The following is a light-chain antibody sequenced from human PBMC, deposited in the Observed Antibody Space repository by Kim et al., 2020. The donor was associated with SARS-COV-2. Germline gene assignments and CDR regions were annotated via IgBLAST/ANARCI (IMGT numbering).Light chain of an antibody. J-gene: IGKJ4*01. CDR1: RDISNY. Sequence: DIQMTQSPSSLSASVGDRVTITCQASRDISNYLNWYQQKPGKAPKLQIYDASNLETGVPSRFSGSGSGTDFTFTISSLQPEDIATYYCQQYDNLPLTFGGGTKVDIK. CDR2: DAS. V-gene: IGKV1-33*01. CDR3: QQYDNLPLT.